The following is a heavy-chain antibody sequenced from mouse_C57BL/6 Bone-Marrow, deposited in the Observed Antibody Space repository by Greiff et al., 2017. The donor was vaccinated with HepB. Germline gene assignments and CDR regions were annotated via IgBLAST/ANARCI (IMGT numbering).Heavy chain of an antibody. CDR2: INPNNGGT. V-gene: IGHV1-26*01. CDR1: GYTFTDYY. D-gene: IGHD2-10*02. CDR3: ARNWYGNCAMDY. Sequence: VQLQQSGPELVKPGASVKISCKASGYTFTDYYMNWVKQSHGKSLEWIGDINPNNGGTSYNQKFKGKATLTVDKSSSTAYMELRSLTSEDSAVYYCARNWYGNCAMDYWGQGTSVTVSS. J-gene: IGHJ4*01.